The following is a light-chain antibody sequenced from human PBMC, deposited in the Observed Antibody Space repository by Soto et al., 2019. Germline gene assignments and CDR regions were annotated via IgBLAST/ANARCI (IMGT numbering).Light chain of an antibody. CDR2: AAS. CDR1: QGISNY. CDR3: QKYNSAPQT. J-gene: IGKJ1*01. Sequence: DIQITQSPSYLSSSVGDRVTITCRASQGISNYLAWYQQKPGKVPKVLIYAASTLQSGVPSRFSGSGSETDFTLTISSLQPEDVATYYCQKYNSAPQTFGQGTKADIK. V-gene: IGKV1-27*01.